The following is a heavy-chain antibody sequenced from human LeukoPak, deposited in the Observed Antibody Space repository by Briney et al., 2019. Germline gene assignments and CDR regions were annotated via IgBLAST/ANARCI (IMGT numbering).Heavy chain of an antibody. CDR3: TKDVRWSYSSESYGWLDP. Sequence: GGSLRLSCAASGLTFNSYAMNWVRQTRGKGVEGVSSISGSGAKTYYADSVKVRFTISRDNSKNTLYLQMNSLRVEDTGIYYCTKDVRWSYSSESYGWLDPWGQGTLVTVSS. J-gene: IGHJ5*02. V-gene: IGHV3-23*01. D-gene: IGHD3-16*02. CDR1: GLTFNSYA. CDR2: ISGSGAKT.